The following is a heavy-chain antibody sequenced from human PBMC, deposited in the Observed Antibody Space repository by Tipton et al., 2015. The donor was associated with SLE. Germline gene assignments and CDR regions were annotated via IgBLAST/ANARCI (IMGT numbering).Heavy chain of an antibody. CDR1: GGSISSHY. D-gene: IGHD4-11*01. V-gene: IGHV4-59*11. CDR3: ARYPESNYHWFGP. Sequence: TLSLTCTVSGGSISSHYWSWIRQPPGKGLEWIGYIYYSGSTNYNPSLKSRVTISVDTSKNQFSLKLSSVTAADTAVYYCARYPESNYHWFGPWGQGALVTASS. CDR2: IYYSGST. J-gene: IGHJ5*02.